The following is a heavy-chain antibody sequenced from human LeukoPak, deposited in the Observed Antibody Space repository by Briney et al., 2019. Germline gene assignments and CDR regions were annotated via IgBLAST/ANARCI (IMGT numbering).Heavy chain of an antibody. D-gene: IGHD2-2*01. CDR2: INSDGSST. J-gene: IGHJ6*02. CDR1: GFTFSSYW. V-gene: IGHV3-74*01. Sequence: QPGGSLRLSCAAPGFTFSSYWMHWVRQAPGKGLVWVSRINSDGSSTSYADSVKGRFTISRDNAKNTLYLQMNSLRAEDTAVYYCARDVPLRYYYGMDVWGQRTTVTVSS. CDR3: ARDVPLRYYYGMDV.